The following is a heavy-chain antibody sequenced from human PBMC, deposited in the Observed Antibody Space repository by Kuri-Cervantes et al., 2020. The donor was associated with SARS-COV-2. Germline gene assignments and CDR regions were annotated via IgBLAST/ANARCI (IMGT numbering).Heavy chain of an antibody. J-gene: IGHJ3*02. CDR1: GYTLTELS. Sequence: ASVKVSCKVSGYTLTELSMHWVRQAPGKGLEWMGGFDPEDGETIYAQKFQGRVTMTEDTSTDTAYMELSSLRSEDMAVYYCASSIAAAGWDAFDIWGQGTMVTVSS. V-gene: IGHV1-24*01. CDR2: FDPEDGET. D-gene: IGHD6-13*01. CDR3: ASSIAAAGWDAFDI.